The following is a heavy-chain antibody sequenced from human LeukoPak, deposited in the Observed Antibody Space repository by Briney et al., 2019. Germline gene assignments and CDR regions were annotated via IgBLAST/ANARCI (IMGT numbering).Heavy chain of an antibody. Sequence: PSETLSLTCTVYGGSFSGYYWSWIRQPPGKGLEWIGEIYHSGSTNYNPSLKSRVTISVGTSKNQFSLKLSSVTAADTALYYCVRRSLRGVIRYWGQGTLVTVSS. D-gene: IGHD3-10*01. J-gene: IGHJ4*02. CDR3: VRRSLRGVIRY. CDR1: GGSFSGYY. V-gene: IGHV4-34*01. CDR2: IYHSGST.